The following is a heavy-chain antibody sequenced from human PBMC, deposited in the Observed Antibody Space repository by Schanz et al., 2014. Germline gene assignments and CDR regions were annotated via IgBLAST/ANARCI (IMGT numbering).Heavy chain of an antibody. J-gene: IGHJ4*02. V-gene: IGHV3-48*01. CDR2: ISSSSSTR. CDR1: GFTFSSYG. Sequence: VQLVESGGGVVQPGRSLRLSCAASGFTFSSYGMHWVRQAPGKGLEWVSYISSSSSTRYYADSVKGRFTISRDNAKNSLYLEMNSLRAEDTAVYYCARDLPRTFLFDYWGQGTLVTVSS. CDR3: ARDLPRTFLFDY.